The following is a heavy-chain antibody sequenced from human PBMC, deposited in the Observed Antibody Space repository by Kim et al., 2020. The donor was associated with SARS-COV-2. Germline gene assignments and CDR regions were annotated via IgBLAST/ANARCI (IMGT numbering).Heavy chain of an antibody. V-gene: IGHV3-21*01. J-gene: IGHJ4*02. CDR2: ISSSSSYI. CDR1: GFTFSSYS. Sequence: GGSLRLSCAASGFTFSSYSMNWVRQAPGKGLEWVSSISSSSSYIYYADSVKGRFTISRDNARNSLYLQMNSLRAEDTAVYYCARDILRARASPFDYWGQGTLVTVSS. D-gene: IGHD1-26*01. CDR3: ARDILRARASPFDY.